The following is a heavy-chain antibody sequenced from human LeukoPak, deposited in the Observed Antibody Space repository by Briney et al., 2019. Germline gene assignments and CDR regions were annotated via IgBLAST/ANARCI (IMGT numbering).Heavy chain of an antibody. CDR1: GYTFTSYD. J-gene: IGHJ3*02. Sequence: ASVKVSCKASGYTFTSYDINWVRQATGQGPEWMGWMNPNSGNTGYAQKFQGRVTMTRNTSISTAYMELSSLRSEDTAVYYCARVGAGTGADAFDIWGQGTMVTVSS. CDR3: ARVGAGTGADAFDI. CDR2: MNPNSGNT. V-gene: IGHV1-8*01. D-gene: IGHD1-1*01.